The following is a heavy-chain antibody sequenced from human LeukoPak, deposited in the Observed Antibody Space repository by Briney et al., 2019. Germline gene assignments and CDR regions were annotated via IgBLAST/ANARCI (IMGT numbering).Heavy chain of an antibody. D-gene: IGHD6-19*01. CDR1: GFTFSSYG. CDR3: AKDSGSGPVDY. J-gene: IGHJ4*02. CDR2: ISYDGSNK. V-gene: IGHV3-30*18. Sequence: GGSLRLSCAASGFTFSSYGMHWVRQAPGKGLEWVAVISYDGSNKYYADSVKGRFTIPRDNSKNTLYLQMNSLRAEDTAVYYCAKDSGSGPVDYWGQGTLVTVSS.